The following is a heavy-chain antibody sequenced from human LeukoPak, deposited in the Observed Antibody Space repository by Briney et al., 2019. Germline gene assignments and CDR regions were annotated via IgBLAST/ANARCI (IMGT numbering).Heavy chain of an antibody. J-gene: IGHJ4*02. D-gene: IGHD3-22*01. CDR1: GYTFTSYA. V-gene: IGHV7-4-1*02. CDR3: ARAAGFNEYYYDSSAYPYY. CDR2: INTNTGNP. Sequence: ASVKVSCKASGYTFTSYAMNWVRQAPGQGLEWLGWINTNTGNPTYAQGFTGRFVFSLDTSVSTAYLQISSLKAEDTAVYYCARAAGFNEYYYDSSAYPYYWGQGTLVTVSS.